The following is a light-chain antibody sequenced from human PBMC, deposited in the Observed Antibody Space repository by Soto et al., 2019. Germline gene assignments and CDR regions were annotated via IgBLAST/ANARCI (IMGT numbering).Light chain of an antibody. CDR2: WAS. V-gene: IGKV4-1*01. CDR1: QSVLHSPTTNHY. CDR3: HQYSTSTRT. J-gene: IGKJ1*01. Sequence: DIVMTQSPDSLAVSLGERATINCKSSQSVLHSPTTNHYLAWYQKKPGQPPKLLIYWASTRESVVTDRFSGSGSGTEFTLTINILQAEDAAVYYFHQYSTSTRTFGKGTKVEIK.